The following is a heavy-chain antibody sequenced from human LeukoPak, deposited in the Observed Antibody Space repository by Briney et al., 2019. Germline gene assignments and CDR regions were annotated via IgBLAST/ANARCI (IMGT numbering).Heavy chain of an antibody. D-gene: IGHD4-17*01. CDR1: GYTFTSSD. V-gene: IGHV1-8*01. J-gene: IGHJ4*02. CDR2: MNPNTGNT. CDR3: AREVDDYGFMDY. Sequence: ASVRVSCKASGYTFTSSDFNWVRQATGQGLEWMGWMNPNTGNTGYAQKFQGRVSMTRNTSMSTAYMELSSLRSEDTAVYYCAREVDDYGFMDYWGQGTLVTVSS.